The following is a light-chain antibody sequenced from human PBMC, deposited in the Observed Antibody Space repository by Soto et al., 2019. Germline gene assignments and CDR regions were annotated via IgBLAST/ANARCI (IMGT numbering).Light chain of an antibody. Sequence: DIPMTQFPSSLSASVGDRVTITCQATHDISNYLNWYQQKPGKAPKLLIFDASNLETGVPSRFSGSGSGTYFTFTISSLQPEDIATYHCQQYENLPLTFGGGTKVEIK. V-gene: IGKV1-33*01. CDR2: DAS. J-gene: IGKJ4*01. CDR3: QQYENLPLT. CDR1: HDISNY.